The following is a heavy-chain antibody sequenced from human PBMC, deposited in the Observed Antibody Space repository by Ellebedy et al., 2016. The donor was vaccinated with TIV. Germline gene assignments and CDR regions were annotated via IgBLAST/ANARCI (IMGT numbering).Heavy chain of an antibody. CDR2: IYGGGST. Sequence: GESLKISCAASGFSLSDHYMYWVRQAPGKGLEWVSVIYGGGSTSYADSVTGRFTISRDNSKNTLYLQMNSLRAEDTAVYYCASSTTTPGAFDYWGQGTLVTVSS. CDR1: GFSLSDHY. V-gene: IGHV3-53*01. D-gene: IGHD1-1*01. CDR3: ASSTTTPGAFDY. J-gene: IGHJ4*02.